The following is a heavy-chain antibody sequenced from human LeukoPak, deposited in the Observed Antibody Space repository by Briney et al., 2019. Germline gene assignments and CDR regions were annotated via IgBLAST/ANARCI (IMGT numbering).Heavy chain of an antibody. D-gene: IGHD6-13*01. CDR2: IGSTGGST. J-gene: IGHJ1*01. Sequence: GGSLRLSCSASGFTFSSYAMYWVRQAPGKGLDYVSTIGSTGGSTDYADSVKGRFTISRDNSKNTLYLQMSSLRAEDMAVYYCANTAATVWGQGTLVTVSS. V-gene: IGHV3-64D*09. CDR1: GFTFSSYA. CDR3: ANTAATV.